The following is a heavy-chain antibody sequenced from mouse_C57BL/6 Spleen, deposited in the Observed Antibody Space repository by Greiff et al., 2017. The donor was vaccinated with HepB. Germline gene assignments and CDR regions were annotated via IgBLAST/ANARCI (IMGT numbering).Heavy chain of an antibody. D-gene: IGHD1-1*01. J-gene: IGHJ4*01. CDR2: IRSKSNNYAT. V-gene: IGHV10-1*01. CDR1: GFSFNTYA. Sequence: GGGLVQPKGSLKLSCAASGFSFNTYAMNWVRQAPGKGLEWVARIRSKSNNYATYYADSVKDRFTISRDDSESMLYLQMNNLKTEDTAMYYCVRQAFYGSSFGYYAMDYWGQGTSVTVSS. CDR3: VRQAFYGSSFGYYAMDY.